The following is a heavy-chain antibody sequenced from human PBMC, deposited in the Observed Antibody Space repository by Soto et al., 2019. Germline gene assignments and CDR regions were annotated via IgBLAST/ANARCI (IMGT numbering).Heavy chain of an antibody. CDR3: AREGSGSYYIGL. D-gene: IGHD3-10*01. CDR1: GGSISSSSYY. V-gene: IGHV4-39*02. J-gene: IGHJ4*02. Sequence: SETLSLTCTVSGGSISSSSYYWGWIRQPPGKGLEWIGSIYYSGSTYYNPSLKSRVTISVDTSKNQFSLKLSSVTAADTAVYYCAREGSGSYYIGLWGQGTLVTVSS. CDR2: IYYSGST.